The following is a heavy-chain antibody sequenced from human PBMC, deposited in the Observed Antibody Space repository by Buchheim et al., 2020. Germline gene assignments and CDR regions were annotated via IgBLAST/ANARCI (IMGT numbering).Heavy chain of an antibody. J-gene: IGHJ6*02. CDR1: GYTFTSYD. CDR2: MNPNSGNT. CDR3: ARAITPDRPGRGSGWIVYYYYGMDV. V-gene: IGHV1-8*01. D-gene: IGHD6-19*01. Sequence: QVQLVQSGAEVKKPGASVKVSCKASGYTFTSYDINWVRQATGQGLEWMGWMNPNSGNTGYAQKFQGRVTMTRNTSISTAYMELSSLKSEDTAVYYCARAITPDRPGRGSGWIVYYYYGMDVWGQGTT.